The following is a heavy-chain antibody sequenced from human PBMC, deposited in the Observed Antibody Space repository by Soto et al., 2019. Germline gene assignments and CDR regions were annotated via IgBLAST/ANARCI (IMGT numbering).Heavy chain of an antibody. V-gene: IGHV3-30*18. Sequence: LRLSCAASGFTFSSYGMHWVRQAPGKGLEWVAVISYDGSNKYYADSVKGRFTISRDNSKNTLYLQMNSLRAEDTAVYYCAKENYYYGMDVWGQGTTVTVSS. J-gene: IGHJ6*02. CDR1: GFTFSSYG. CDR3: AKENYYYGMDV. CDR2: ISYDGSNK.